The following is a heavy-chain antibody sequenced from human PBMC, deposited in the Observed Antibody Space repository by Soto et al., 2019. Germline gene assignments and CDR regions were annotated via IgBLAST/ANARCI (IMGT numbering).Heavy chain of an antibody. V-gene: IGHV4-4*02. CDR1: SGSISSSNW. CDR2: IYHSGST. D-gene: IGHD3-10*01. CDR3: ARVMVRDPWFDP. J-gene: IGHJ5*02. Sequence: SETLSLTCAVSSGSISSSNWWSWVRQPPGKGLEWIGEIYHSGSTNYNPSLKSRVTISVDKSKNQFSLKLSSVTAADTAVYYCARVMVRDPWFDPWGQGTLVTVSS.